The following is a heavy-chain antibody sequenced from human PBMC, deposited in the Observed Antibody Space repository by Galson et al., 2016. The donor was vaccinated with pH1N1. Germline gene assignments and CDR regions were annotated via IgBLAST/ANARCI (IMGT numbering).Heavy chain of an antibody. CDR1: GYTFSTYG. CDR2: VNPNSGNA. V-gene: IGHV1-8*01. J-gene: IGHJ5*02. Sequence: SVKVSCKASGYTFSTYGISWVRQAPGQGLEWMGWVNPNSGNAGYARKFRDRVTLTRDTSINAVYMEMSSLRHDDTAVYYCARADHFAANGGFDPWGQGTLVTVSS. CDR3: ARADHFAANGGFDP. D-gene: IGHD3-10*01.